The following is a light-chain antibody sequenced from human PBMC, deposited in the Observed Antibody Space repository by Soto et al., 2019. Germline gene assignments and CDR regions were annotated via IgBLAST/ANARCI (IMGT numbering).Light chain of an antibody. V-gene: IGKV3-15*01. CDR3: QQSNNWPPLT. CDR1: QSVAGN. Sequence: EIVMTQSPATLSVSPGETATLSCRASQSVAGNLAWYQQKPGQPPRLLIYGVSTRATGVPARFSGSESETDFSLTICSLQIEDFALYYCQQSNNWPPLTFGGGTKVEIK. J-gene: IGKJ4*01. CDR2: GVS.